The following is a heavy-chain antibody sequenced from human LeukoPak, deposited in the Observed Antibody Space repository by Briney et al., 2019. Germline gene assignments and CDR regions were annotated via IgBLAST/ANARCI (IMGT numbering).Heavy chain of an antibody. Sequence: GGSLRLSCAASGFTFRSYAIYWVRQAPGKGLEWVSGISGSGGDTYFADSVKGRFTISRDHSKNTVSLQMDSVRVEDTAVYYCAKTTAGYSSGRYPGWPIDYWGQGTLVTVSS. CDR2: ISGSGGDT. V-gene: IGHV3-23*01. J-gene: IGHJ4*02. CDR1: GFTFRSYA. D-gene: IGHD6-19*01. CDR3: AKTTAGYSSGRYPGWPIDY.